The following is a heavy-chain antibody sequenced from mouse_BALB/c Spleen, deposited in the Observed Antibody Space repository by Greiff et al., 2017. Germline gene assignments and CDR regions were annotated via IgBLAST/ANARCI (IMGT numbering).Heavy chain of an antibody. CDR2: ISDGGSYT. CDR1: GFTFSDYY. CDR3: ARDREGTADY. Sequence: EVMLVESGGGLVKPGGSLKLSCAASGFTFSDYYMYWVRQTPEKRLEWVATISDGGSYTYYPDSVKGRFTISRDNAKNNLYLQMSSLKSEDTAMYYCARDREGTADYWGQGTTLTVSS. D-gene: IGHD1-2*01. V-gene: IGHV5-4*02. J-gene: IGHJ2*01.